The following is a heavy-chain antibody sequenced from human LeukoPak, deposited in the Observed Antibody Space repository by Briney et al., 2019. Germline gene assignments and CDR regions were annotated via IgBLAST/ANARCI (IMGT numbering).Heavy chain of an antibody. V-gene: IGHV1-2*02. D-gene: IGHD2-8*01. CDR3: AREANSPNGDFDY. J-gene: IGHJ4*02. Sequence: GASVKVSCKASGYTFTGYYIHWVRQAPGQGLEWMGWISPKSGALNYARKFQGRVTVTRDTSINTAYMELARLRSDDTAIYYCAREANSPNGDFDYWGQGTLVTVSS. CDR1: GYTFTGYY. CDR2: ISPKSGAL.